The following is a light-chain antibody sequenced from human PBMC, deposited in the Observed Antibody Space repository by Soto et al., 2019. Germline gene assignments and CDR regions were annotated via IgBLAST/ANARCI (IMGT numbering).Light chain of an antibody. CDR1: QSVNSY. CDR2: DTS. CDR3: QQYTNWPAWT. Sequence: EIVMTQSPATLSVSPGERATLSCRASQSVNSYLAWYQQKPGQAPRRLIYDTSRRVPVIPARFSASRSGTEFTLTHSTLQAEASAVLCCQQYTNWPAWTFGQANQLEI. V-gene: IGKV3-15*01. J-gene: IGKJ1*01.